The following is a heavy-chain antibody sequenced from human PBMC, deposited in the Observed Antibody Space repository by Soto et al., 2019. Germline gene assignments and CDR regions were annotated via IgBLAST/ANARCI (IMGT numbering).Heavy chain of an antibody. CDR3: ARTPNI. CDR2: IYHSGST. J-gene: IGHJ3*02. CDR1: GGSISRGGYS. V-gene: IGHV4-30-2*01. Sequence: LQLQESGSGLVKPSQTLSLTCCVSGGSISRGGYSWSWVRKPPGKGLGWIGYIYHSGSTYYNPALNKRVTISGVSSKNQFSLTLSSGTAADTALYYCARTPNIWCKGTMVTVSS.